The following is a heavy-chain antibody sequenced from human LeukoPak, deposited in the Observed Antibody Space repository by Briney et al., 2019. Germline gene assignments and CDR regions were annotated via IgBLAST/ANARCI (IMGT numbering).Heavy chain of an antibody. CDR1: GYSISSGYY. J-gene: IGHJ6*02. D-gene: IGHD2-2*01. V-gene: IGHV4-38-2*02. CDR2: IYHSGST. Sequence: SETLSLTCTVSGYSISSGYYWGWIRQPPGKGLEWIGSIYHSGSTYYNPSLKSRVTISVDTSKNQFSLKLSSVTAADTAVYYCARDDIVVVPAAAPYYYYGMDVWGQGTTVTVSS. CDR3: ARDDIVVVPAAAPYYYYGMDV.